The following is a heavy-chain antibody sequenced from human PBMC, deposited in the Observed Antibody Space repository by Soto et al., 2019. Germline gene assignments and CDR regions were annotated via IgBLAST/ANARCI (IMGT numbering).Heavy chain of an antibody. CDR3: ARVMGDSSGYPFDY. D-gene: IGHD3-22*01. CDR2: INPNSGGT. J-gene: IGHJ4*02. Sequence: GASVKVSCKASGYTFTGYYMHWVRQAPGQGLEWMGWINPNSGGTNYAQKFQGWVTMTRDTSISTAYMELSRLRSDDTAVYYCARVMGDSSGYPFDYWGQGTLVTVSS. V-gene: IGHV1-2*04. CDR1: GYTFTGYY.